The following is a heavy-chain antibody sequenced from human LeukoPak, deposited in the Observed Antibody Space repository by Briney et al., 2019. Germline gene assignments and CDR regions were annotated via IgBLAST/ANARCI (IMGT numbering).Heavy chain of an antibody. J-gene: IGHJ5*02. CDR3: ARGKRVDDYVWGSYSPKVFTLSYNWFDP. V-gene: IGHV1-69*13. CDR2: IIPIFGTA. D-gene: IGHD3-16*01. Sequence: GASVKVSCKASGGTFSSYAISWVRQAPGQGLEWMGGIIPIFGTANYAQKFQGRVTITADESTSTAYMELSSLRSEDTAVYYCARGKRVDDYVWGSYSPKVFTLSYNWFDPWGQGTLVTVSS. CDR1: GGTFSSYA.